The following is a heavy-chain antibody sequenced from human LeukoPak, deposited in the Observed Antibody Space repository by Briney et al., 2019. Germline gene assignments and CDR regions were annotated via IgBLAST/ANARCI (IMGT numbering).Heavy chain of an antibody. J-gene: IGHJ4*02. CDR1: GFTFSSYA. CDR3: TTDTWDRDGRGYFSYFDS. Sequence: GGSLRLSCATSGFTFSSYAMTWVRQAPGKGLEWVSGLSGSGTYRYYSDSVRGRFTISRDDSRNTLYLHMNSLKTEDTAVYYCTTDTWDRDGRGYFSYFDSWGQGTLVTVSS. V-gene: IGHV3-23*01. D-gene: IGHD3-22*01. CDR2: LSGSGTYR.